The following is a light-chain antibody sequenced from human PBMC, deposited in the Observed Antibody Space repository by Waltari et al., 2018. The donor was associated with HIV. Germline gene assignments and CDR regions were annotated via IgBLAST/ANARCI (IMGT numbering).Light chain of an antibody. V-gene: IGLV6-57*04. Sequence: NFMLTQPHSVSESPGETVTISCTRSSGGIANSYVQGYQQRPGSAPTTLIYEANKRPSGVPDRFSGSIDSSSNSASLTISGLKPEDEADYYCQSYYLSIVVFGGGTKLTVL. J-gene: IGLJ2*01. CDR2: EAN. CDR3: QSYYLSIVV. CDR1: SGGIANSY.